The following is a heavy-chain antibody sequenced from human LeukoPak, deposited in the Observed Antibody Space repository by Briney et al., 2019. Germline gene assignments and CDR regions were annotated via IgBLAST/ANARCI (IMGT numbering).Heavy chain of an antibody. V-gene: IGHV3-53*01. J-gene: IGHJ4*02. CDR2: IYTGGTT. Sequence: GGSLRLSCAASGFTVSSNYMSWVRQAPGKGLEWVSVIYTGGTTYYADSVKGRFTISRDNSKSMLYLQMSSLRPEDTAVYYCARESRRRIDYWGQGTLVTVSS. CDR1: GFTVSSNY. CDR3: ARESRRRIDY. D-gene: IGHD2-2*01.